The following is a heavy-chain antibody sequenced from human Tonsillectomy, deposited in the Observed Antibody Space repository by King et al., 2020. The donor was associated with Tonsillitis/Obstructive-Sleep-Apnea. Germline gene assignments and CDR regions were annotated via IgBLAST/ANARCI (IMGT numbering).Heavy chain of an antibody. D-gene: IGHD2-2*01. J-gene: IGHJ4*02. CDR3: ARGDIVVVPARPDY. CDR2: INHSGTT. V-gene: IGHV4-34*01. CDR1: GGSFSGYY. Sequence: QVQLQQWGAGLLKPSETLYLTCAVYGGSFSGYYWSWIRQPPGKGLEWIGEINHSGTTNYNPSLKSRVTISVDTSKNQFSLKLSSVTAADTAVYYCARGDIVVVPARPDYWGQGTLVTVSS.